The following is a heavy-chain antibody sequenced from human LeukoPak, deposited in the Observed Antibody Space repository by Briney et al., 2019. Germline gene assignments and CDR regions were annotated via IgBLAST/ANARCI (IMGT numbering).Heavy chain of an antibody. CDR3: ARVSVDNWNDRWFDP. CDR1: GGSISGAGYF. V-gene: IGHV4-31*03. Sequence: PSQTLSLTCTVSGGSISGAGYFWNWIRQHPGKGLEWIGYISNSGSTNYNPSLKSRGTISADTSKNQFSLQLSSVTAADTAVYHCARVSVDNWNDRWFDPWGQGTLVTVSS. CDR2: ISNSGST. D-gene: IGHD1-20*01. J-gene: IGHJ5*02.